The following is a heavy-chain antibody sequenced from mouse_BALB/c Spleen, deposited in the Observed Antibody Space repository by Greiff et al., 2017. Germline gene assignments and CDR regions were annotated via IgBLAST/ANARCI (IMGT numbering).Heavy chain of an antibody. CDR3: ARNLRGNYLFAY. Sequence: VMLVESGPGLVQPSQSLSITCTVSGFSLTSYGVHWVRQSPGKGLEWLGVIWSGGSTDYNAAFISRLSISKDNSKSQVFFKMNSLQANDTAIYYCARNLRGNYLFAYWGQGTLVTVSA. V-gene: IGHV2-2*02. CDR1: GFSLTSYG. D-gene: IGHD2-1*01. CDR2: IWSGGST. J-gene: IGHJ3*01.